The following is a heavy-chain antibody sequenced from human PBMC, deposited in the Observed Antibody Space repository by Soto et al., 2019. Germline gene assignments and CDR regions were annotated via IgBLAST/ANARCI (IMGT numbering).Heavy chain of an antibody. J-gene: IGHJ4*02. CDR1: GYRFINYY. D-gene: IGHD3-22*01. V-gene: IGHV1-69*01. CDR2: IIPIFGTA. Sequence: AVKVSCKASGYRFINYYIHWVRQAPGKGLEWMGGIIPIFGTANYAQKFQGRVTITADESTSTAYMELSSLRSEDTAVYYCARVFNWYYDSSGYLPFDYWGQGTLVTVSS. CDR3: ARVFNWYYDSSGYLPFDY.